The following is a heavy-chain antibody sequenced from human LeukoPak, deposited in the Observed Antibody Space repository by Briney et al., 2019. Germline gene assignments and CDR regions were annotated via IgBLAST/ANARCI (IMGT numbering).Heavy chain of an antibody. CDR1: GFTFSSYA. CDR2: ISYDGSNK. Sequence: GGSLRLSCAASGFTFSSYAMHWVRQAPGKGLEWVAVISYDGSNKYYADSVKGRFTISRDNSKNTLYLQMNSLRAEDTAVYYCARGPLIAVAGPLDYWGQGTLVTVSS. J-gene: IGHJ4*02. CDR3: ARGPLIAVAGPLDY. V-gene: IGHV3-30*04. D-gene: IGHD6-19*01.